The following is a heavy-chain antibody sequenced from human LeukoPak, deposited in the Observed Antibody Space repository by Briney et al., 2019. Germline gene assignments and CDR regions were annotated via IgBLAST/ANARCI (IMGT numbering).Heavy chain of an antibody. V-gene: IGHV1-2*02. CDR1: GYTFTGYY. D-gene: IGHD5-12*01. CDR3: AREEVAVATDY. Sequence: GPVKVSCKASGYTFTGYYVHWVRQAPGQGLEWMGWINPNSGGTSYAQKFQGRVTMTRDTSINTAYMELSRLRSDDTAVYYCAREEVAVATDYWGQGTLVTVSS. J-gene: IGHJ4*02. CDR2: INPNSGGT.